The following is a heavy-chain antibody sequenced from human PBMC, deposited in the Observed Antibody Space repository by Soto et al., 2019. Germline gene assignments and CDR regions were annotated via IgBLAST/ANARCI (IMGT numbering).Heavy chain of an antibody. D-gene: IGHD2-15*01. CDR2: IIPIFGTA. J-gene: IGHJ6*02. V-gene: IGHV1-69*05. Sequence: SVKVSCKASGGTFSSYAISWVRQAPGQGLEWMGGIIPIFGTADSVKGRFTISRDNSKMTLSLQMNSLRPEDTAVYYCARARGYCSGGSCYSPGTATHYAMDVWGQGTTVTVSS. CDR3: ARARGYCSGGSCYSPGTATHYAMDV. CDR1: GGTFSSYA.